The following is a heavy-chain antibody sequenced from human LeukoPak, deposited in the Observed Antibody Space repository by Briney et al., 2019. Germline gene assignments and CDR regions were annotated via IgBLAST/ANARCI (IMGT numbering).Heavy chain of an antibody. V-gene: IGHV3-21*01. D-gene: IGHD3-22*01. CDR3: ARDSAYYYDSSGYYYVGSYYYYYYMDV. J-gene: IGHJ6*03. CDR2: ISSSSSYI. CDR1: GFTFSSYN. Sequence: GGSLRLSCAASGFTFSSYNMNWVRQAPGKGLEWVSSISSSSSYIYYADSVKGRFTISRDNAKNSLYLQMNSLRAEDTAVYYCARDSAYYYDSSGYYYVGSYYYYYYMDVWGKGTTVTVSS.